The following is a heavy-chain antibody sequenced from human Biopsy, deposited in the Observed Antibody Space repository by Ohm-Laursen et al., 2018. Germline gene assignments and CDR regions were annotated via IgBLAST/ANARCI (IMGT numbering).Heavy chain of an antibody. CDR2: ITGRGGST. J-gene: IGHJ5*02. CDR3: AKGYGPDNWFDP. Sequence: SLRLSCAASGFAFRTYAMSWFRQAPGHGLEWVSSITGRGGSTYYQDSVKGRCTISRDNSTNSLYLQMNSLRAEDPAVDYCAKGYGPDNWFDPWGQGTLVTVSS. CDR1: GFAFRTYA. D-gene: IGHD3-16*01. V-gene: IGHV3-23*01.